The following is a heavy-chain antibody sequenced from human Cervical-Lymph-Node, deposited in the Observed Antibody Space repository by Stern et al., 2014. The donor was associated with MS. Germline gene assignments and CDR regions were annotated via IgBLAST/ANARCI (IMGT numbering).Heavy chain of an antibody. D-gene: IGHD6-19*01. CDR2: ISPGDSDT. Sequence: EVQLVESGAEVKKPGESLKISCQGSGYSFISSWIGWVRQMPGKGLEWMAIISPGDSDTRYNPSFQGQVTISADRSVNTAYLQWGSLKASDTAMYYCATSTGYFLLEYYFDYWGQGTLVTVSS. J-gene: IGHJ4*02. CDR1: GYSFISSW. V-gene: IGHV5-51*01. CDR3: ATSTGYFLLEYYFDY.